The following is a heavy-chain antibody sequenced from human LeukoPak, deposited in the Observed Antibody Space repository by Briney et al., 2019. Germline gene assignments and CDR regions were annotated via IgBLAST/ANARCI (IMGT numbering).Heavy chain of an antibody. Sequence: ASVKVSCKSSGYTFTTYGITWVRQAPGQGLEWMGWISTDNGDTNYAQKLQGRVTMTTDTSTSTAYMELRSLRSDDTAVYYCARDDDSSGQIVYWGQGTLVTVSS. CDR3: ARDDDSSGQIVY. CDR1: GYTFTTYG. J-gene: IGHJ4*02. D-gene: IGHD3-22*01. V-gene: IGHV1-18*01. CDR2: ISTDNGDT.